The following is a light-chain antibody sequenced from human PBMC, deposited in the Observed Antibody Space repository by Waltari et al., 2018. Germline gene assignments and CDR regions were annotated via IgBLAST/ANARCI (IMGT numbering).Light chain of an antibody. V-gene: IGKV3-20*01. CDR1: QSVSKY. CDR2: AAS. CDR3: QNHERLPAT. J-gene: IGKJ1*01. Sequence: EIVLTQSPGTLSLSPGERSTLSCRASQSVSKYLAWYQQRTGQAPRLLLDAASTRATGIPDRFSGSGSGTDFSLTISRLEPEDFAVYYCQNHERLPATFGQGTKVEIK.